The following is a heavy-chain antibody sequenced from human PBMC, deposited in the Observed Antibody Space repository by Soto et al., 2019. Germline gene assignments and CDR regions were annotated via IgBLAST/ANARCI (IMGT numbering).Heavy chain of an antibody. J-gene: IGHJ4*02. CDR3: ERPYLVATIGAALDC. D-gene: IGHD5-12*01. V-gene: IGHV3-33*01. CDR1: GFTFSNYG. Sequence: QVQLVESGGGVVQPGRSLRLSCEASGFTFSNYGMHWVRQAPGKGLEWVAVIWNDGSSRYYADSVKGRFTVSRDNSKNTLFLQMNNVRDEDTAVYFCERPYLVATIGAALDCWGQGTLVTVSS. CDR2: IWNDGSSR.